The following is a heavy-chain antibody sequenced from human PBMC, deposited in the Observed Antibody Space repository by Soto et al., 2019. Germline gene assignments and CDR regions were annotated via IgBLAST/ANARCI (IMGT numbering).Heavy chain of an antibody. CDR1: GFTFSSYG. CDR3: AKDYDDIVVVVAATIDY. D-gene: IGHD2-15*01. J-gene: IGHJ4*02. Sequence: PGGPLRLSCAASGFTFSSYGMHWVRQAPGKGLEWVAVISYDGSNKYYADSVKGRFTISRDNSKNTLYLQMNSLRAEDTAVYYCAKDYDDIVVVVAATIDYWGQGTLVTVSS. CDR2: ISYDGSNK. V-gene: IGHV3-30*18.